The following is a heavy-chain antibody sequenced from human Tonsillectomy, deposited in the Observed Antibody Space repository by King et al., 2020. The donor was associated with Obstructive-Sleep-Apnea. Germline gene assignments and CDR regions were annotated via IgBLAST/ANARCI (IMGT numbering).Heavy chain of an antibody. Sequence: LQLQESGPGLVKPSETLSLTCTVSGGSINSYYWSWIRQPAGKGLEWIGLIYTSGSTNYNPSLKSRVTLSVDTSKNQFSLKLSAVTAADTAVYYCARDGSVGWFDSWGQGTLVTVSS. V-gene: IGHV4-4*07. CDR3: ARDGSVGWFDS. CDR1: GGSINSYY. CDR2: IYTSGST. J-gene: IGHJ5*01. D-gene: IGHD2-15*01.